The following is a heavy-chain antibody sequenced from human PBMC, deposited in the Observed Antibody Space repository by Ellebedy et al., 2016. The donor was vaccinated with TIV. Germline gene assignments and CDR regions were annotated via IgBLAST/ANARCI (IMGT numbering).Heavy chain of an antibody. CDR1: GLTFSSHA. Sequence: PGGSLRLSCAASGLTFSSHAMSWVRQAPGKGLEWVSSITESGGNTYYADSVKGRFTISRDNSRSTAYLQMDSLRRDDAAVYYCARSLRDANEVWGQGTQVTVS. CDR2: ITESGGNT. CDR3: ARSLRDANEV. D-gene: IGHD1-1*01. V-gene: IGHV3-23*01. J-gene: IGHJ4*02.